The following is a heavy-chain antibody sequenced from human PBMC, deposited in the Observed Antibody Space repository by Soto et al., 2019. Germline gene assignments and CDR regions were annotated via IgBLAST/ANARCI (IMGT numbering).Heavy chain of an antibody. CDR3: ARVGWNKADYYYGMDV. CDR2: IIPICGTA. V-gene: IGHV1-69*13. D-gene: IGHD1-1*01. CDR1: RGTFSSYA. J-gene: IGHJ6*02. Sequence: SVKASCKASRGTFSSYAISWVRQAPLQGLEWMGGIIPICGTANYAQKFQGRVTITADESTSTAYMELSSMRSEDTAVYYCARVGWNKADYYYGMDVWGQGTTVTVS.